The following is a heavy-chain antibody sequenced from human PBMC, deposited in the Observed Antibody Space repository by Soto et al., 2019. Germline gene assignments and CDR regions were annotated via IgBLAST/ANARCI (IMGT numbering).Heavy chain of an antibody. CDR2: FDPEDGET. CDR3: ATDRSPRGIPVAGTWFAP. CDR1: GYTHTEVS. Sequence: LLNGSWKSAGYTHTEVSIGFGRQTHRKWLEWIGGFDPEDGETIYAQKFQGRVTMTEDTSTDTAYMELSSLRSEDTAVYYCATDRSPRGIPVAGTWFAPWGQRSLVTVSS. J-gene: IGHJ5*02. V-gene: IGHV1-24*01. D-gene: IGHD6-19*01.